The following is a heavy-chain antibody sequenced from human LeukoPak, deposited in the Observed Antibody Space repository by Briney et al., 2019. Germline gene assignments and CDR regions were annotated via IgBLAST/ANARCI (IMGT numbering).Heavy chain of an antibody. J-gene: IGHJ3*02. D-gene: IGHD2-2*01. Sequence: PSETLSLTCTVSGGSISSGDYYWSWIRQPPGKGLEWIGRIYSSGSTKYNPSLNSRVTILLDTSKNQFSLKLTSVTAADTAVYYCARDTAADDACDIWGQGTMVTVSS. CDR1: GGSISSGDYY. CDR3: ARDTAADDACDI. V-gene: IGHV4-61*02. CDR2: IYSSGST.